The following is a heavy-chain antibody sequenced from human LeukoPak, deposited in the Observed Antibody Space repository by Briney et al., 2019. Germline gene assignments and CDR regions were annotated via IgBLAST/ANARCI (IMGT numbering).Heavy chain of an antibody. CDR2: ISGSGGDT. Sequence: GGSLRLSCAASGFTFSSYAMSWVRQAPGKGLEWVSAISGSGGDTYYADSVKGRFTVSRDNSKNTLYLQMNSLRAEDTAVYYCARDLFVYGDDVGYFDYWGQGTLVTVSS. CDR1: GFTFSSYA. CDR3: ARDLFVYGDDVGYFDY. V-gene: IGHV3-23*01. J-gene: IGHJ4*02. D-gene: IGHD4-17*01.